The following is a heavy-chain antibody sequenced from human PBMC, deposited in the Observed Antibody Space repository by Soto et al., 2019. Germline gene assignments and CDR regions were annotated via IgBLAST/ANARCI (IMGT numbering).Heavy chain of an antibody. D-gene: IGHD5-18*01. CDR3: AKDPHLRGGQLWLLPYFDY. V-gene: IGHV3-30*18. J-gene: IGHJ4*02. CDR1: GFIFSNYA. Sequence: QVQLVDSGGGVVQPGKSLRLSCAASGFIFSNYAMHWVRQAPGKGLEWMAVISYGGGSQYYAESVKGRFSISRDNSKNMLFLQLNNLGPEDTAMYYCAKDPHLRGGQLWLLPYFDYWSQGTPVTVSS. CDR2: ISYGGGSQ.